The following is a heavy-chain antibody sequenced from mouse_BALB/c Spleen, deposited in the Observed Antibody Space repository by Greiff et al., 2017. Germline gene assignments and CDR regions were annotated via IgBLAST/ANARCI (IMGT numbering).Heavy chain of an antibody. J-gene: IGHJ2*01. CDR1: GFTFSSYA. CDR2: ISSGGST. V-gene: IGHV5-6-5*01. Sequence: EVMLVESGGGLVKPGGSLKLSCAASGFTFSSYAMSWVRQTPEKRLEWVASISSGGSTYYPDSVKGRFTISRDNARNILYLQMSSLRSEDTAMYYCARSLYWFDYWGQGTTLTVSS. D-gene: IGHD3-3*01. CDR3: ARSLYWFDY.